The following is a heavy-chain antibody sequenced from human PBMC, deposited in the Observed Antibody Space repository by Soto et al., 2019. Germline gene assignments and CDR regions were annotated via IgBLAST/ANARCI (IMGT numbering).Heavy chain of an antibody. D-gene: IGHD5-12*01. J-gene: IGHJ4*02. CDR1: GGTFSSYT. V-gene: IGHV1-69*02. Sequence: QVQLVQSGAEVKKPGSSVKVSCKASGGTFSSYTISWVRQAPGQGLEWMGRIIPILGIANYAQKFQGRVTITADKSTSTAYRELSSLRSEDTAVYYCARGRRDGYNSDFDYWGQGTLVTVSS. CDR2: IIPILGIA. CDR3: ARGRRDGYNSDFDY.